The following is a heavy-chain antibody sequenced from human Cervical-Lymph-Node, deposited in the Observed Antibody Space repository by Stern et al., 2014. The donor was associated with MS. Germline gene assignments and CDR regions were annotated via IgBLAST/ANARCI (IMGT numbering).Heavy chain of an antibody. CDR3: AKHACTGAACPFDL. V-gene: IGHV4-39*01. J-gene: IGHJ4*02. D-gene: IGHD2-8*02. Sequence: QVQLQESGPGLVKPSETLSLTCAVSGDSISSYTHYWAWIRQPPGKGLEWIGSVYYSGATSYNPSLKSPVTISVDTSKTPFPRGLTSVTAADTAVYYCAKHACTGAACPFDLWGQGTLVTVSS. CDR1: GDSISSYTHY. CDR2: VYYSGAT.